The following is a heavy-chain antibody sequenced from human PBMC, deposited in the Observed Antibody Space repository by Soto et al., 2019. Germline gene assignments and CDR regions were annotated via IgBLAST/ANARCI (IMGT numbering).Heavy chain of an antibody. D-gene: IGHD3-10*01. CDR2: IIPVHAAP. CDR1: GGAFGSYS. V-gene: IGHV1-69*01. J-gene: IGHJ3*02. CDR3: ARFHGSGFYYLHAFDI. Sequence: QVQLVQSGAEVKKPGSSVKVSCKASGGAFGSYSISWLRQAPGQGLEWMGGIIPVHAAPNYAQRFLGRVTITAVESTTTAYMELHSLRSEDTAVYYCARFHGSGFYYLHAFDIWGQGTMVTVSS.